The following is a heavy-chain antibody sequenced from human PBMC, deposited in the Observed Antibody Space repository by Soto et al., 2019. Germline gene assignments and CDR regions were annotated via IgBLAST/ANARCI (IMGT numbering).Heavy chain of an antibody. CDR2: INPSGGHT. V-gene: IGHV1-46*03. D-gene: IGHD2-21*02. Sequence: QVQLVQSGAEVKKPGASVKVSCKASGNTFSNYYIHWVRQAPGQGLEWMGTINPSGGHTTYAQKFLGRVTMTRDTFTSSLYMELLSLRSENPALYSCASAGHVVVVTAAFDYWGQGTLVTVSS. CDR1: GNTFSNYY. CDR3: ASAGHVVVVTAAFDY. J-gene: IGHJ4*02.